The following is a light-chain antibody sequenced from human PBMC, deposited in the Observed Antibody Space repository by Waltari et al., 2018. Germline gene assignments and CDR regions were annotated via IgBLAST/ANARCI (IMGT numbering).Light chain of an antibody. V-gene: IGLV1-47*01. CDR2: RNN. J-gene: IGLJ3*02. CDR3: STWDDTLSGPV. CDR1: SSNIGSNS. Sequence: QSVLTQQPSASGTPGQPATISCSGSSSNIGSNSVYWYQQFPGTAPKPPIYRNNQRPSGVPDRISGSKTGTSASLAISGLRSEDESDYYCSTWDDTLSGPVFGGGTKLTVL.